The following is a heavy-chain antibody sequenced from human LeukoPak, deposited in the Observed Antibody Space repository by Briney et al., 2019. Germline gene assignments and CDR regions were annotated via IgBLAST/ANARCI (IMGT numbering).Heavy chain of an antibody. J-gene: IGHJ4*02. V-gene: IGHV3-9*01. D-gene: IGHD1-26*01. Sequence: PGGSLRLSCAASGFTFSSYAMYWVRQAPGKGLEWVSRINWNSGSTGYADSVKGRFTISRDNAKDSVYLQMNSLTAEDTALYYCAKGKSSGNYNPFDFWGQGTLVTVSS. CDR2: INWNSGST. CDR1: GFTFSSYA. CDR3: AKGKSSGNYNPFDF.